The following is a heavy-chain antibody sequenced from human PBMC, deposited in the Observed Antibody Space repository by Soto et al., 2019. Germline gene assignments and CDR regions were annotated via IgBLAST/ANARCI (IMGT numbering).Heavy chain of an antibody. CDR2: IIPIFGTA. J-gene: IGHJ6*02. Sequence: QVQLVQSGAEVKKPGSSVKVSCKASGGTFSSYAISWVRQAPGQGLEWMGGIIPIFGTANYAQKFQGRVTIAADESTSTGYMEVSSLRSEDTAVYYCARAVVVTAILYYYYGMDVWGQGTTVTVSS. CDR1: GGTFSSYA. D-gene: IGHD2-21*02. V-gene: IGHV1-69*01. CDR3: ARAVVVTAILYYYYGMDV.